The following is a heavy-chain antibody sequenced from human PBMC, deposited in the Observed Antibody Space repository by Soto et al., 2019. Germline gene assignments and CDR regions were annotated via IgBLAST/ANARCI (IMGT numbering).Heavy chain of an antibody. CDR2: ISYEGSNK. CDR3: ARGTTTSAFSAMDV. V-gene: IGHV3-30-3*01. CDR1: GFTFSNNA. D-gene: IGHD1-1*01. J-gene: IGHJ6*02. Sequence: QVQLVESGGGVVQPGRSLRLSCAASGFTFSNNAMDWVRQAPGKGLEWVAVISYEGSNKYIAESVKDRFTISRDNSKNTLFLQMNSLRAEDTAIYYCARGTTTSAFSAMDVWGQGTTVTVSS.